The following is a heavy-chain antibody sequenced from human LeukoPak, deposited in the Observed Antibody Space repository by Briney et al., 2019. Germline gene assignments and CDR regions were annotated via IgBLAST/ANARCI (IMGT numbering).Heavy chain of an antibody. J-gene: IGHJ4*02. CDR1: GYTFTSYA. CDR3: ARESLRWTSDY. CDR2: INTGNGNT. D-gene: IGHD4-23*01. V-gene: IGHV1-3*03. Sequence: ASVKVSCKASGYTFTSYALHWVRQAPGQRLEWMGWINTGNGNTKYSQEFQGRVTITRDTSASTACMELSSLRSEDMAVYYCARESLRWTSDYWGQGTLVTVSS.